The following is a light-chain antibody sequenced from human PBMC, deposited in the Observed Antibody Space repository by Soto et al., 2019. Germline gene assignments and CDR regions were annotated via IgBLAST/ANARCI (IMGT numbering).Light chain of an antibody. CDR1: QSVLYSTNNKNY. J-gene: IGKJ4*01. V-gene: IGKV4-1*01. Sequence: IVMTQSPDSLAVSLGERATINCKSSQSVLYSTNNKNYLAWYQQKPGQPPKLLIYWAATRESGVPDRFSGSGSATDFTLTISSLQAEDVAVSYCQQYYITPLTFGGGTKVEIK. CDR2: WAA. CDR3: QQYYITPLT.